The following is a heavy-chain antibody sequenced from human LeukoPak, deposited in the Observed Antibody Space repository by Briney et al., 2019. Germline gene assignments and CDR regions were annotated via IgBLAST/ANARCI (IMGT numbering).Heavy chain of an antibody. D-gene: IGHD5-18*01. CDR2: ISPSAGST. CDR1: GYTSTSYY. J-gene: IGHJ5*02. V-gene: IGHV1-46*01. CDR3: ARGIQIWTQDPPLLGWFDP. Sequence: GASVKVSCKASGYTSTSYYIHWVRQAPGQGLEWMGVISPSAGSTGYAQKFQGRVTMTKDTSTSTVYMELSSLRFEDTAVYYCARGIQIWTQDPPLLGWFDPWGQGTLVTVSS.